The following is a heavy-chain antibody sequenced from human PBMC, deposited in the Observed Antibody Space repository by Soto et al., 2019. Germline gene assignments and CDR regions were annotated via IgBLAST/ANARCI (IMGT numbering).Heavy chain of an antibody. CDR2: ISGSGSST. CDR1: GFTFSSYA. J-gene: IGHJ6*02. CDR3: AKLLRVTAAIRDRYYCGMDV. D-gene: IGHD2-2*02. V-gene: IGHV3-23*01. Sequence: HPGGSLRLSCAASGFTFSSYAMSWVRQAPGKGLEWVSAISGSGSSTYYADTAKGRFTISRDNAKNTLYLQMNRLRAEDRAVYYCAKLLRVTAAIRDRYYCGMDVWGQGTTVTVSS.